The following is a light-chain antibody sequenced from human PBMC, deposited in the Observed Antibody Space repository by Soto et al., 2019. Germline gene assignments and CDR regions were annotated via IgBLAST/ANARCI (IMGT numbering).Light chain of an antibody. J-gene: IGLJ3*02. CDR1: SSNIGGTT. V-gene: IGLV1-44*01. CDR2: TDN. Sequence: QSALTQPPSASGTPGQRITISCSGSSSNIGGTTVSWYQHLPGTAPKLLIHTDNQRPSGVPDRFSGSKSGTSASLAISGLQSEDEADYYCEAWDDSLNGPVFGGGTKVTVL. CDR3: EAWDDSLNGPV.